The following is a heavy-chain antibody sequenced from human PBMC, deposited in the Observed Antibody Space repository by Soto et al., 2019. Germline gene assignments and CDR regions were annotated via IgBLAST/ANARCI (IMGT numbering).Heavy chain of an antibody. Sequence: PSETLSLTCTVSGGSISSGDYYWSSIRQPPGKGLEWIGYIYYSGSTYYNPSLKSRVTISVDTSKNQFSLKLSSVTAAETAAYYCARGQILDYWGQGTMVTVSS. CDR1: GGSISSGDYY. CDR2: IYYSGST. J-gene: IGHJ4*02. V-gene: IGHV4-30-4*01. CDR3: ARGQILDY.